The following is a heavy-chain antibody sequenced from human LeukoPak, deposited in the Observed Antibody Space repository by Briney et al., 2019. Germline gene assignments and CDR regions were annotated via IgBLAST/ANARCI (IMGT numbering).Heavy chain of an antibody. Sequence: RPSETLSLTCPVSGGSISSSSYYWGWIRQPPGKGLEWIGIIYYSGGTYYNPSPKSQVTISVDTSKNQFSLKLSSVTAADTAVYYCARGYSYGFGVYYFDYWGQGTLVTVSS. CDR3: ARGYSYGFGVYYFDY. J-gene: IGHJ4*02. V-gene: IGHV4-39*01. D-gene: IGHD5-18*01. CDR1: GGSISSSSYY. CDR2: IYYSGGT.